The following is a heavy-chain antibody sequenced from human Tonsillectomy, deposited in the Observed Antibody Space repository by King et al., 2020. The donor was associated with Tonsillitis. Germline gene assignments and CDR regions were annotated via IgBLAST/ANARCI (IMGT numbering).Heavy chain of an antibody. D-gene: IGHD1-26*01. CDR3: ARDSTPSGSYYWPDAFDI. J-gene: IGHJ3*02. V-gene: IGHV7-4-1*02. CDR2: TNTNTGNP. CDR1: GNTFTSFA. Sequence: VQLVESGSGLKKLGPSVKVSCKPFGNTFTSFAMNWLRQPPGQGLEWWGGTNTNTGNPTYAQGFTGRFVFSLDTSVSTAYLQISSLKAEDTAVYYCARDSTPSGSYYWPDAFDIWGQGTMVTVSS.